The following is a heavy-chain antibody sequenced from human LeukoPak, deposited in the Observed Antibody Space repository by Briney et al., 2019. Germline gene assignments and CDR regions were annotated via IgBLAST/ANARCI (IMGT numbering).Heavy chain of an antibody. D-gene: IGHD6-13*01. CDR3: ARDQISSSLYKEPLDY. V-gene: IGHV3-48*02. CDR1: GFTFSTYN. J-gene: IGHJ4*02. CDR2: ISSSSSTI. Sequence: GGSLRLSCAASGFTFSTYNMNWVRQAPGKGLEWVSYISSSSSTIYYADSVKGRFTISRDNAKNSLYLQMNSLRDEDTAVYYCARDQISSSLYKEPLDYWGQGTRVAVSS.